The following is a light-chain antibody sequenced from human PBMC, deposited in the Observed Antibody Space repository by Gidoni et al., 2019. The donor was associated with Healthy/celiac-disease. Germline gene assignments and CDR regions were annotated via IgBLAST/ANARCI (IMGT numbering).Light chain of an antibody. Sequence: QMTQSPSSLSASVGDRVTITCRASQSISSYLNWYQHKPGKAPNLLIYAASSLQSGVPSRFSGTGSGTDFTLTISNLQPEDFATYYCQQSYSTPIYTFGQGTKLEIK. V-gene: IGKV1-39*01. CDR3: QQSYSTPIYT. CDR2: AAS. CDR1: QSISSY. J-gene: IGKJ2*01.